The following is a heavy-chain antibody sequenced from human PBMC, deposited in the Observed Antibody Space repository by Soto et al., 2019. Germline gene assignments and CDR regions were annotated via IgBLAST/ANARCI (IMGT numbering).Heavy chain of an antibody. D-gene: IGHD2-15*01. V-gene: IGHV1-8*03. CDR1: GYTFTSYD. CDR2: MNPNSGNT. J-gene: IGHJ4*02. CDR3: ARDLGYALPDY. Sequence: ASVKVSCKASGYTFTSYDINWVRQATGQGLEWMGWMNPNSGNTGYAQKFQGRVTITRDTSASTAYMELSSLRSEDTAVYYCARDLGYALPDYWGQGTLVTVSS.